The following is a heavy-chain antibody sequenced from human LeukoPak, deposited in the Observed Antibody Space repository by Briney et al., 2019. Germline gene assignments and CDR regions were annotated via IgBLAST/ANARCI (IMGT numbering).Heavy chain of an antibody. CDR1: GASIISDDSY. CDR3: ARQLSNDGDYVGAFDS. CDR2: IYYSGST. J-gene: IGHJ4*02. Sequence: PSRTLSLTCTVSGASIISDDSYWSWIRHPPGKGLEWIGNIYYSGSTYYNPSLESRVTISVDTSKNHFSLKLSSVTAADTAVYYCARQLSNDGDYVGAFDSWGQGTLVTVSS. D-gene: IGHD4-17*01. V-gene: IGHV4-30-4*01.